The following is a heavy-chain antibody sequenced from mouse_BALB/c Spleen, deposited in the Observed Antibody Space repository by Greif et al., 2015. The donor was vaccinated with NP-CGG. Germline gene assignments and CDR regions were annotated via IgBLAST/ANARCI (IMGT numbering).Heavy chain of an antibody. CDR2: INPSTGYT. D-gene: IGHD4-1*01. CDR3: ATGTYFDV. V-gene: IGHV1-7*01. Sequence: VKLVESGAELAKPGASVKMSCKASGYTFTSYWMHWVKQRPGQGLEWIGYINPSTGYTEYNQKFKDKATLTADKSSSTAYMQLSSQTSEDSAVYYCATGTYFDVWGAGTTVTVSS. J-gene: IGHJ1*01. CDR1: GYTFTSYW.